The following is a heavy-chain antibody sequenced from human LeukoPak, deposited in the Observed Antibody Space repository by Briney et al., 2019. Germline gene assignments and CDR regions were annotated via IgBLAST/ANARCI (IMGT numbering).Heavy chain of an antibody. V-gene: IGHV3-30-3*01. CDR1: GFTFSSYA. CDR2: ISYDGSNK. Sequence: PGRSLRLSCAASGFTFSSYAMHWVRQAPGKGLEWVAVISYDGSNKYYADSVKGRFTISRDNSKNTLYLQMNSLRAEDTAVYYCAREARAWSPFDYWGQGTLVTVSS. D-gene: IGHD2-15*01. CDR3: AREARAWSPFDY. J-gene: IGHJ4*02.